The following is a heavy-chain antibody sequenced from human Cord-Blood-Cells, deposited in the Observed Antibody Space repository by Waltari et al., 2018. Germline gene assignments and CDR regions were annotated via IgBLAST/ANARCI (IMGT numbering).Heavy chain of an antibody. Sequence: EVQLVECGGGLVQPGGSLRLSCAASGFPFRSYAMSWVRQVPGKGLEWVSAISGSGGSTYYADSVKGRFTISRDNSKNTLYLQMNSLRAEDTAVYYCAKERGYSSSYYFDYWGQGTLVTVSS. CDR3: AKERGYSSSYYFDY. CDR1: GFPFRSYA. CDR2: ISGSGGST. V-gene: IGHV3-23*04. D-gene: IGHD6-6*01. J-gene: IGHJ4*02.